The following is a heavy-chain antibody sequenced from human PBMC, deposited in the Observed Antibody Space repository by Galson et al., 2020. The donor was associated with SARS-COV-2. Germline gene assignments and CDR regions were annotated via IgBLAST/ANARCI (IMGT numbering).Heavy chain of an antibody. J-gene: IGHJ3*02. V-gene: IGHV4-59*08. CDR3: ARHQKSTIFGVVIILGAFDI. D-gene: IGHD3-3*01. Sequence: SETLSLTCTVSGGSISSYYWSWIRQPPGKGLEWIGYIYYSGSTNYNPSLKSRVTISVDTSKNQFSLKLSSVTAAYTAVYYCARHQKSTIFGVVIILGAFDIGGQGTMVTVSS. CDR1: GGSISSYY. CDR2: IYYSGST.